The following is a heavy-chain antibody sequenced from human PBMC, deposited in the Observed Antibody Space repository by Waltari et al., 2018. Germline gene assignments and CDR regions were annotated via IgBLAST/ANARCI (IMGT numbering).Heavy chain of an antibody. CDR3: ARGHIAARPGDSSWFDP. V-gene: IGHV4-34*01. D-gene: IGHD6-6*01. J-gene: IGHJ5*02. Sequence: QVQLQQWGAGLLKPSETLSLTCAVYGGSFSGYYWSWIRQPPGKGLEWIGEINQSGSANYNPSLKRRGTISVDTSKNQFSLKLSSVTTADTAVYYCARGHIAARPGDSSWFDPWGQGTLVTVSS. CDR2: INQSGSA. CDR1: GGSFSGYY.